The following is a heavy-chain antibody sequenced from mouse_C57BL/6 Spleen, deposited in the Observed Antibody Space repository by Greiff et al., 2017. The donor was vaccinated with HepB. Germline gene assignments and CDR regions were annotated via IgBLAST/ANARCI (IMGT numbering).Heavy chain of an antibody. CDR1: GYTFTSYW. Sequence: VQLQQSGTVLARPGASVKMSCKTSGYTFTSYWMHWVKQRPGQGLEWIGAIYPGNSDTSYNQKFKGKAKLTAVTSASTAYMELSSLTNEDSAVYYCTREMGGNHYYAMDYWGQGTSVTVSS. V-gene: IGHV1-5*01. D-gene: IGHD1-1*02. CDR2: IYPGNSDT. J-gene: IGHJ4*01. CDR3: TREMGGNHYYAMDY.